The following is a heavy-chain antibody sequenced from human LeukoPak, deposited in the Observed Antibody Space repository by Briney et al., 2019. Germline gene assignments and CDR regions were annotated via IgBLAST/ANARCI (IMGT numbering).Heavy chain of an antibody. V-gene: IGHV1-69*05. Sequence: GASVKVSCKASGGTFSSYAISWVRQAPGQGLEWMGGIIPIFGTANYAQKFQGRVTITTDESTSTAYMELSSLRSEDTAVYYCAKDVGYCSSTSCHSQIWGNYYYYYYMDVWGKGTTVTVPS. J-gene: IGHJ6*03. D-gene: IGHD2-2*01. CDR3: AKDVGYCSSTSCHSQIWGNYYYYYYMDV. CDR1: GGTFSSYA. CDR2: IIPIFGTA.